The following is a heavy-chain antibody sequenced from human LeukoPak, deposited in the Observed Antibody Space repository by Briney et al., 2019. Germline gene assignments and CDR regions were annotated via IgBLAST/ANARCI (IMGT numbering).Heavy chain of an antibody. CDR2: ISAYNGNT. V-gene: IGHV1-18*01. J-gene: IGHJ4*02. Sequence: GASVKVSCKASGYTFTSYGISWVRRAPGQGLEWMGWISAYNGNTNYAQKLQGRVTMTTDTSTSTAYMELRSLRSDDTAVYYCARVYCSGGSCYNRHFDYWGQGTLVTVSS. D-gene: IGHD2-15*01. CDR3: ARVYCSGGSCYNRHFDY. CDR1: GYTFTSYG.